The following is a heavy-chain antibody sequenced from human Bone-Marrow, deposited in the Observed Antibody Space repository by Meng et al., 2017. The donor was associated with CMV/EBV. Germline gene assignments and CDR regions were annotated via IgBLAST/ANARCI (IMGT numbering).Heavy chain of an antibody. CDR2: INPDSGGT. V-gene: IGHV1-2*02. CDR3: ARDRFRAYRLLYLFDN. D-gene: IGHD2-2*02. J-gene: IGHJ4*02. Sequence: ASVKVSCKASGYTFTGYYMHWVRQAPGQGLEWMGWINPDSGGTNYAQKFQGRVTMTRDTSISTAYMELTRLRYDDTAVYYCARDRFRAYRLLYLFDNWGQRTLVTVSS. CDR1: GYTFTGYY.